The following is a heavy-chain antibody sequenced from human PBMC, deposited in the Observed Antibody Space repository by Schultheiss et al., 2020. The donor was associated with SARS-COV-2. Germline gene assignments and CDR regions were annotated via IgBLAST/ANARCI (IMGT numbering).Heavy chain of an antibody. Sequence: SGPTLVKPTQTLTLTCTFSGFSLSTSGVGVGWIRQPPGKALEWLAIIDRSDYKRYSPSLKSRLTITKDTSKNQVVLTMTNMDTVDTATYYCAHRVVGNAFDYWGQGTLVTVSS. CDR3: AHRVVGNAFDY. J-gene: IGHJ4*02. CDR1: GFSLSTSGVG. CDR2: IDRSDYK. D-gene: IGHD6-6*01. V-gene: IGHV2-5*01.